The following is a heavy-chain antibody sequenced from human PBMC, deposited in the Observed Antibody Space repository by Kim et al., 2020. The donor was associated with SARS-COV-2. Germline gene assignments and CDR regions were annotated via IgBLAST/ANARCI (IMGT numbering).Heavy chain of an antibody. CDR2: IYYSGST. CDR1: GGSISSSSYY. J-gene: IGHJ4*02. CDR3: ARLDTPDYGEDY. V-gene: IGHV4-39*01. Sequence: SETLSLTCTVSGGSISSSSYYWGWIRQPTGKGLEWIGSIYYSGSTYYNPSLKSRVNISVDTSKNQFSLKLSSVTAADTAVYYCARLDTPDYGEDYWGQGTRVTVSS. D-gene: IGHD4-17*01.